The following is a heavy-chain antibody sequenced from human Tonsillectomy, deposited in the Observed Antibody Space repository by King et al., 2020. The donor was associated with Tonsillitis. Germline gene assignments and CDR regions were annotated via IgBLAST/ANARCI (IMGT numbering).Heavy chain of an antibody. Sequence: QLVQSGGGLVQPGGSLRLSCAASGFTFRSYWMSWVRQAPGKGLEWVANINQDGSEKYYVDSLKGRYTISRDNAKNSLYLQMNSLRAEDTAVYYCASPGDYYGSGITDYWGQGPLVTVSS. CDR3: ASPGDYYGSGITDY. J-gene: IGHJ4*02. D-gene: IGHD3-10*01. CDR1: GFTFRSYW. V-gene: IGHV3-7*01. CDR2: INQDGSEK.